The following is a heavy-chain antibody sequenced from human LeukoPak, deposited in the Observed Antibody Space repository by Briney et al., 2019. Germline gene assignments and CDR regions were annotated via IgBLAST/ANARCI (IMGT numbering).Heavy chain of an antibody. CDR1: GFTFSSYG. CDR2: IDSTSTYI. V-gene: IGHV3-21*01. CDR3: TEGSETFAY. D-gene: IGHD3-10*01. Sequence: GGSLRLSCAASGFTFSSYGMHWVRQAPGKGLEWVSSIDSTSTYIYYADSVKGRFTISRDNAKNSLFLQMNSLRAEDTAVYYCTEGSETFAYWGQGTLVTVSS. J-gene: IGHJ4*02.